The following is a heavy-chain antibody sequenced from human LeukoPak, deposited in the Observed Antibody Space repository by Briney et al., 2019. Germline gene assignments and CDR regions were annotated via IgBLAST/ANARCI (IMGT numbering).Heavy chain of an antibody. CDR1: GFTFSSYS. Sequence: PGGSLRLSCAASGFTFSSYSINRVRQAPGKGLEWVSYISGSSGTRYYAGSVKGRFTISRDNANNSLYLQMNSLRAEDTAVYYCARAPYTSGWYRGDNDYWGQGTLVTVSS. V-gene: IGHV3-48*01. CDR3: ARAPYTSGWYRGDNDY. D-gene: IGHD6-19*01. CDR2: ISGSSGTR. J-gene: IGHJ4*02.